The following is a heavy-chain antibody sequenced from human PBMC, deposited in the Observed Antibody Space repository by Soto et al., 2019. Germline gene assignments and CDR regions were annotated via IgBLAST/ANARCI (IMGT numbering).Heavy chain of an antibody. J-gene: IGHJ4*02. CDR3: VKVSYTNDLYYFDY. D-gene: IGHD2-8*01. V-gene: IGHV3-64D*08. CDR2: ISSNGGST. Sequence: GGSLRLSCSASGFPFRSYAMHWVPQAPGKGLEYVSAISSNGGSTYYADSVKGRFTISRDNSKNTLYLQMSSLRAEDTAVYYCVKVSYTNDLYYFDYWGQGTLVTVSS. CDR1: GFPFRSYA.